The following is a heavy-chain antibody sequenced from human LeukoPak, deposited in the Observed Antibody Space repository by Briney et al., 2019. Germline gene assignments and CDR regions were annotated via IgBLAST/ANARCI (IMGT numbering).Heavy chain of an antibody. CDR3: ARTAYYDILTGPWGAFDI. Sequence: SVRVSCKASGGTFSSYAISWVRQAPGQGLEWMGRIIPIFGTANYAQKFQGRVTITTDESTSTAYMELSSLRSEDTAVYYCARTAYYDILTGPWGAFDIWGQGTMVTVSS. CDR1: GGTFSSYA. J-gene: IGHJ3*02. D-gene: IGHD3-9*01. CDR2: IIPIFGTA. V-gene: IGHV1-69*05.